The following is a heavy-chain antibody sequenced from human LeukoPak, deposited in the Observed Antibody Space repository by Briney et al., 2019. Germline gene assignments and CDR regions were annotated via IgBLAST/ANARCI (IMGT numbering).Heavy chain of an antibody. J-gene: IGHJ4*02. CDR1: GFTFSSYG. Sequence: GGSLRLSCAAAGFTFSSYGTHWVRQAPGKGLGWVAFIRYEGSKKYYADSGKGRFTISRDNSKNTLYLQMNSLRAEDTAVYYCAKVFTTFDYWGQGTLVTVSS. CDR2: IRYEGSKK. D-gene: IGHD1-14*01. V-gene: IGHV3-30*02. CDR3: AKVFTTFDY.